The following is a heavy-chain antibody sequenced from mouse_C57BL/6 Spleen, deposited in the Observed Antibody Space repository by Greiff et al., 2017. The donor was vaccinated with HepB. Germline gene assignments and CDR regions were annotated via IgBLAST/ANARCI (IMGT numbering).Heavy chain of an antibody. CDR1: GYTFTSYW. V-gene: IGHV1-7*01. CDR3: ARSEDDYYAMDY. CDR2: INPSSGYT. Sequence: QVHVKQSGAELAKPGASVKLSCKASGYTFTSYWMHWVKQRPGQGLEWIGYINPSSGYTKYNQKFKDKATLTADKSSSTAYMQLSSLTYEDSAVYYCARSEDDYYAMDYWGQGTSVTVSS. J-gene: IGHJ4*01.